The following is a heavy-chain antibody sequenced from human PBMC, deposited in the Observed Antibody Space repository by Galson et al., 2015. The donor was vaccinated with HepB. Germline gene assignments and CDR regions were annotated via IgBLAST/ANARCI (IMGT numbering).Heavy chain of an antibody. J-gene: IGHJ4*02. CDR1: GFSLSTSGMC. D-gene: IGHD3-22*01. V-gene: IGHV2-70*01. CDR3: ARATYYYDSSGYYSTITPPFDY. CDR2: IDWDDDK. Sequence: PSLVKPTQPLTLTCTFSGFSLSTSGMCVSWIRQPPGKALEWLALIDWDDDKYYSTSLKTRLTISKDTSKNQVILTMTNTDPVDTATYYCARATYYYDSSGYYSTITPPFDYWGQGTLVTVSS.